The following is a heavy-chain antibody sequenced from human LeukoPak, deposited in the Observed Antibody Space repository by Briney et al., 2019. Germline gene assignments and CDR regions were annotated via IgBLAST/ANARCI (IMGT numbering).Heavy chain of an antibody. V-gene: IGHV3-33*01. CDR2: IWYDGSNK. D-gene: IGHD2-8*01. Sequence: GRSLRLSCAASGFTFSSYGMHWVRQAPGKGLEWVAVIWYDGSNKYYADSVKGRFTISRDNSKNTLYLQMNSLRAKDTAVYYCARDNRLVYAIEYYMDVWGKGTTVTVSS. CDR3: ARDNRLVYAIEYYMDV. J-gene: IGHJ6*03. CDR1: GFTFSSYG.